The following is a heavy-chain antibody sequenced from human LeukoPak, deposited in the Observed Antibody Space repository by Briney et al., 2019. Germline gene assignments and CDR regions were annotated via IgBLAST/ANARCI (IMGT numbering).Heavy chain of an antibody. CDR1: GGSISSYY. D-gene: IGHD3-10*01. CDR2: IYYSGST. CDR3: ASSPIPYYGSGSYPYYFDY. V-gene: IGHV4-59*01. Sequence: SETLSLTCTVSGGSISSYYWSWIRQPPGKGLEWIGYIYYSGSTNYNPSLKSRVTISVDTSKNRFSLELSSVTAADTAVYYCASSPIPYYGSGSYPYYFDYWGQGTLVTVSS. J-gene: IGHJ4*02.